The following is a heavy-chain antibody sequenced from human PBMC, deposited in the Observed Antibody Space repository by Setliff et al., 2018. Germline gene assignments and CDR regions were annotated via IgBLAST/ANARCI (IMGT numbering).Heavy chain of an antibody. CDR3: ARLALTGYDSSGYYYALDYYYYMDV. J-gene: IGHJ6*03. CDR1: GFSFTDSA. Sequence: PGGSLRLSCAASGFSFTDSAMSWVRQAPGKGLEWVSVISASGGSTYYVDSVKGRFTISRDKAHHSLFLQMNSLRAEDTAVYYCARLALTGYDSSGYYYALDYYYYMDVWGKGTTVTVSS. V-gene: IGHV3-23*01. CDR2: ISASGGST. D-gene: IGHD3-22*01.